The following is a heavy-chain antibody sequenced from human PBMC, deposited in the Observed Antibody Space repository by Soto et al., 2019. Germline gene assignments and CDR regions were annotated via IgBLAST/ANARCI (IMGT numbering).Heavy chain of an antibody. CDR1: GGTFSSYA. D-gene: IGHD2-2*01. CDR2: IIPIFGTA. V-gene: IGHV1-69*13. CDR3: ARLPHEVPAAQPYPYYYYYGMDV. J-gene: IGHJ6*02. Sequence: SVKVSCNASGGTFSSYASSWVRQAPGQGLEWMGGIIPIFGTANYAQKFQGRVTITADESTSTAYMELSSLRSEDTAVYYCARLPHEVPAAQPYPYYYYYGMDVWGQGTTVTVSS.